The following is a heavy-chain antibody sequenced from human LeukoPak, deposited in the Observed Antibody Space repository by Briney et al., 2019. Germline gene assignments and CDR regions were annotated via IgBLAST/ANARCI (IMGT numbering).Heavy chain of an antibody. D-gene: IGHD1-26*01. Sequence: ASVKVSCKASGYTFTTYGISWVRQAPGQGLEWMGWISAYNGNTNYAQKLQGRVTMTTDTSTSTAYMELRSLRSDDTAVYYCASFGGSYDGWYFDYWGQGPLVTVSS. CDR1: GYTFTTYG. V-gene: IGHV1-18*01. J-gene: IGHJ4*02. CDR2: ISAYNGNT. CDR3: ASFGGSYDGWYFDY.